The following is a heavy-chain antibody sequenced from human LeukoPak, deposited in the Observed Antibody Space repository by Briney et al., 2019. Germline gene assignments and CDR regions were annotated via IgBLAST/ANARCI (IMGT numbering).Heavy chain of an antibody. J-gene: IGHJ4*02. CDR2: INSGGSGT. CDR3: ATSLGPLTEY. Sequence: GGSLRLSCAASGFAFSSNWMHWVRQTPGKGLVWVSRINSGGSGTSYAASVEGRFTISRDNAKNTLCLQMNSLRAEDTAVYYCATSLGPLTEYWGQGTLVTVSS. CDR1: GFAFSSNW. D-gene: IGHD7-27*01. V-gene: IGHV3-74*01.